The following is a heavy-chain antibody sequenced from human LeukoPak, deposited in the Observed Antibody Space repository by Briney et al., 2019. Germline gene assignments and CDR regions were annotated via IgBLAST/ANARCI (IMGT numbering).Heavy chain of an antibody. CDR1: GFTFSDYA. CDR2: ISGSAHKI. D-gene: IGHD5-18*01. CDR3: AGRPTGYSSGYVY. Sequence: GGSLRLSCVVSGFTFSDYAMSWVRQAPEKGLDWVSVISGSAHKIRYADSVKGRFTISRDNSENTVCLQMNNLRAEDTALYYCAGRPTGYSSGYVYWGQGALVTVSS. J-gene: IGHJ4*02. V-gene: IGHV3-23*01.